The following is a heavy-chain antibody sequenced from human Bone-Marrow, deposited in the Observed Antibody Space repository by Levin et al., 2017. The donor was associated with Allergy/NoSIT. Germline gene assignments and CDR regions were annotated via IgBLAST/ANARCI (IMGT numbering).Heavy chain of an antibody. V-gene: IGHV1-18*01. J-gene: IGHJ6*02. CDR1: GYTFSSYG. Sequence: KLGESLKISCKASGYTFSSYGISWVRQAPGQGLEWMGWISGHNGNTNYGKKFQGRVTMTTDTSTSTAYMELRSLRSDDTAVYYCARVHSSGWYRSYYYYGMDVWGQGTTVTVSS. CDR2: ISGHNGNT. D-gene: IGHD6-19*01. CDR3: ARVHSSGWYRSYYYYGMDV.